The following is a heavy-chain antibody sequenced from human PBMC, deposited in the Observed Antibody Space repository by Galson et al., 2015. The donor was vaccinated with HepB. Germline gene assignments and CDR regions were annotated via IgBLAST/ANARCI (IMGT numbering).Heavy chain of an antibody. CDR2: IWYDGSNK. V-gene: IGHV3-33*01. CDR3: ARQRDSGYDLGPLDY. D-gene: IGHD5-12*01. Sequence: SLRLSCAASGFTFNSYGMHWVRQAPGKGLEWVAVIWYDGSNKYYADSVKGRFTISRDNSKNTLYLQMHSQRAEDTALYYCARQRDSGYDLGPLDYWGQGTLVTVSS. J-gene: IGHJ4*02. CDR1: GFTFNSYG.